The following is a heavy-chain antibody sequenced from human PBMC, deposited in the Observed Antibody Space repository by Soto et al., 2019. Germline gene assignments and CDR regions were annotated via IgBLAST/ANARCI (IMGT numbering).Heavy chain of an antibody. CDR1: GFTFSSYA. Sequence: QVQLVESGGGVVQPGRSLRLSCAASGFTFSSYAMHWVRQAPGKGLEWVAVISYDGSNKYNADSVKGRFIISRDNSKNTLYLQMNSLRAEDTAVYYCARFTVTTGDYGMDVWGQGTTVTVSS. J-gene: IGHJ6*02. D-gene: IGHD4-4*01. CDR3: ARFTVTTGDYGMDV. V-gene: IGHV3-30-3*01. CDR2: ISYDGSNK.